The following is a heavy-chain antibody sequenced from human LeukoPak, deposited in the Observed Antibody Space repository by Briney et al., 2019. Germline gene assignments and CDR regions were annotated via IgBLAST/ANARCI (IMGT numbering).Heavy chain of an antibody. V-gene: IGHV3-48*03. CDR3: ARDCRRYSSGWTLNYYYYYGMDV. D-gene: IGHD6-19*01. CDR2: ISSSGSTI. CDR1: GFTFSSYE. J-gene: IGHJ6*02. Sequence: GGSLRLSCAASGFTFSSYEMNWVRQAPGKGLEWVSYISSSGSTIYYADSVKGRFTISRDNAKNSLYLQMNSLRAEDTAVYYCARDCRRYSSGWTLNYYYYYGMDVWGQGTTVTVSS.